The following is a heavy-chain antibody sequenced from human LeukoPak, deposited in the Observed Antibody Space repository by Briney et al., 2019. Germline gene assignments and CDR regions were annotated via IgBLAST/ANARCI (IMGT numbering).Heavy chain of an antibody. Sequence: SETLSLTCTVSGGSISSYYWSWIRQPPGKGLEWIGYIYYSGSTNYNPSLKSRVTISVDTSKNQFSLKLSSVTAADTAVYYCARLVFGVGNWWFDPWGEGTLVTVSS. CDR1: GGSISSYY. V-gene: IGHV4-59*08. CDR3: ARLVFGVGNWWFDP. D-gene: IGHD3-3*01. J-gene: IGHJ5*02. CDR2: IYYSGST.